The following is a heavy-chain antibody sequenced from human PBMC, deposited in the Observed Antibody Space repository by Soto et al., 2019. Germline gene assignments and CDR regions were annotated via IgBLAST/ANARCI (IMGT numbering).Heavy chain of an antibody. J-gene: IGHJ6*02. Sequence: GSLRLSCAASGFAFSSYEMNWVRQAPGQGLEWVSYISDSGGTVYYTDSVKGRFTVSRDNAQNSVYLQMNSLRTEDTAVYYCARDLLHYDFWSGYSAYFYYGMDVWGPGTTVTVSS. CDR3: ARDLLHYDFWSGYSAYFYYGMDV. V-gene: IGHV3-48*03. CDR2: ISDSGGTV. CDR1: GFAFSSYE. D-gene: IGHD3-3*01.